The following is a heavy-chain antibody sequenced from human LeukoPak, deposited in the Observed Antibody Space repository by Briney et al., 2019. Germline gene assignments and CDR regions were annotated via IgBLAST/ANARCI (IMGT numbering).Heavy chain of an antibody. J-gene: IGHJ4*02. Sequence: GASVKVSCKASGYTFPDYYMHWVRQAPGQGLEWMGWIRPNSGDTDYAQKFQGRVTMTRDTPISTAYMELSRLSSDDTAVYYCARDPSLTMARGVMRYYFDCWGQGTLVTVSS. V-gene: IGHV1-2*02. CDR3: ARDPSLTMARGVMRYYFDC. D-gene: IGHD3-10*01. CDR1: GYTFPDYY. CDR2: IRPNSGDT.